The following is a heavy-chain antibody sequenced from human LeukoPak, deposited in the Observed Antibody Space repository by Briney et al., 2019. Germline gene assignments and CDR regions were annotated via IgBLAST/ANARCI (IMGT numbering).Heavy chain of an antibody. CDR1: GFTFSQYW. CDR3: ARNQRRLDY. CDR2: IKQDGSEK. J-gene: IGHJ4*02. D-gene: IGHD1-14*01. V-gene: IGHV3-7*01. Sequence: GGSLRLSCAASGFTFSQYWMSWVRQAPGKGLELVANIKQDGSEKYYVDSVKGRFTISRDNAKNSLYLQMNSLRAEDTAVYYCARNQRRLDYWGQGTLVTVSS.